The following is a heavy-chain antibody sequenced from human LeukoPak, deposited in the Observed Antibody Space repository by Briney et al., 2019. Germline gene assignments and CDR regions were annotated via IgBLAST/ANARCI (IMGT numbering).Heavy chain of an antibody. V-gene: IGHV3-66*04. CDR1: GFAVSSKY. CDR3: ACHYYGSGTFDY. J-gene: IGHJ4*02. Sequence: GGSLRLSCAASGFAVSSKYMSWVRQAPGKGLEWVSVIYSAGSTYYADSVKGRFTISRDNSKNTPYLQMNSLRADDTAVYYCACHYYGSGTFDYWGQGTLVTVSS. CDR2: IYSAGST. D-gene: IGHD3-10*01.